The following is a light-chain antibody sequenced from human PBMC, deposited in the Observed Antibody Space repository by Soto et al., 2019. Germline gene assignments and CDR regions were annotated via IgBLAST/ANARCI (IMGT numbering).Light chain of an antibody. J-gene: IGLJ1*01. CDR2: DVS. V-gene: IGLV2-14*03. CDR3: SSYTSSGKYV. CDR1: SSDVGGYNY. Sequence: QSVLTQPASVSGSPGQSIAISCTATSSDVGGYNYVSWYQHHPGKATKLMIYDVSNRPSGVSDRYSGSKSGNTASLTISGLQAEDEADYYCSSYTSSGKYVFGTGTKSPS.